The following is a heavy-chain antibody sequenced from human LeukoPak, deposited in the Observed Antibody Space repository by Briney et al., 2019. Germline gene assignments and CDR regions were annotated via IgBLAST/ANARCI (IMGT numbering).Heavy chain of an antibody. CDR2: IYYSGST. V-gene: IGHV4-59*01. D-gene: IGHD3-3*01. J-gene: IGHJ5*02. CDR1: GGSISSYY. CDR3: ASEGRYYDFWSGYYTRSHWFDP. Sequence: SETLSLTCTASGGSISSYYWSWIRQPPGKGLEWIGYIYYSGSTNYNPSLKSRVTISVDTSKNQFSLKLSSVTAADTAVYYCASEGRYYDFWSGYYTRSHWFDPWGQGTLVTVSS.